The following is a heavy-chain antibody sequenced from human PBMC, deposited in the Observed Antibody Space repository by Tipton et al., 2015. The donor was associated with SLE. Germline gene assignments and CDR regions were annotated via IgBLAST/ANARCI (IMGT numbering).Heavy chain of an antibody. CDR1: GFTVSSKY. V-gene: IGHV3-53*01. Sequence: SLRLSCAASGFTVSSKYMSWVRQAPGKGLEWVSIIYSGGSTYYADSVKGRFTISRDNSKNTLYLQINSLRAEDTAVYYCARVGAFRGMDVWGQGITVTVSS. D-gene: IGHD3-16*01. CDR3: ARVGAFRGMDV. J-gene: IGHJ6*02. CDR2: IYSGGST.